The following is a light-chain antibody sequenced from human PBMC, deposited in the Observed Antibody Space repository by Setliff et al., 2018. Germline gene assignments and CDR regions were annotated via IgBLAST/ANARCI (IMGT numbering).Light chain of an antibody. CDR3: SSYTSSSTRV. V-gene: IGLV2-14*03. Sequence: QSVLTQPASVSGSPGQSITISRTGTRSDVGGYNYVSWYQQHPGKAPRLMIFDVSNRPSGVSNRFSGSKSGSTASLTISGLQPEDEADYYCSSYTSSSTRVFGTGTKVTVL. J-gene: IGLJ1*01. CDR2: DVS. CDR1: RSDVGGYNY.